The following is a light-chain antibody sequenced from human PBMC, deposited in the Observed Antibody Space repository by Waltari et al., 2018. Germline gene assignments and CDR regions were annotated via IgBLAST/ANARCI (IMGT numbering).Light chain of an antibody. CDR3: QSGDSSGVGV. J-gene: IGLJ3*02. V-gene: IGLV3-25*03. CDR2: KDG. CDR1: ALPKQY. Sequence: SYELTQPPSVSVSPGQTARITCSGDALPKQYAHWYQQKPGQVPVLVIYKDGERPSGIPERVSGSSSGTTVTLTISGVQAEDEADYYCQSGDSSGVGVFGGGTKLTVL.